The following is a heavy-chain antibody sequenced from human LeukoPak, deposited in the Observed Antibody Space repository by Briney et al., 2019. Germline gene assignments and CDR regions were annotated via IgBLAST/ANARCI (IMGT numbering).Heavy chain of an antibody. D-gene: IGHD3-9*01. CDR1: GGSISSGGYY. CDR2: IYTSGST. J-gene: IGHJ6*02. CDR3: ARGLHYNILTGGMDV. Sequence: SETLSLTCTVSGGSISSGGYYWSWIRQHPGKGLEWIGRIYTSGSTNYNPSLKSRVTMSVDTSKNQFSLNLRSVTAADTAVYYCARGLHYNILTGGMDVWGQGTTVIVSS. V-gene: IGHV4-61*02.